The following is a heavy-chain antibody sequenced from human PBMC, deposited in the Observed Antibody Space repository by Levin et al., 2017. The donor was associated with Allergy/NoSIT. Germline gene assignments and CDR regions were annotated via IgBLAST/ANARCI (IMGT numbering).Heavy chain of an antibody. CDR3: AKDKLVDSSSSSGFRY. Sequence: GESLKISCAASGFTFSSYAMSWVRQAPGKGLEWVSAISGSGGSTYYADSVKGRFTISRDNSKNTLYLQMNSLRAEDTAVYYCAKDKLVDSSSSSGFRYWGQGTLVTVSS. CDR2: ISGSGGST. CDR1: GFTFSSYA. D-gene: IGHD6-6*01. J-gene: IGHJ4*02. V-gene: IGHV3-23*01.